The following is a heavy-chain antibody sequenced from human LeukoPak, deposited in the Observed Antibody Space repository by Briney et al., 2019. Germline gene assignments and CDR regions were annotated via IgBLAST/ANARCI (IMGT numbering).Heavy chain of an antibody. D-gene: IGHD2-21*01. CDR2: ISYDGSNK. CDR3: AREYCGGECYSGFDF. Sequence: GSLRLSCVASGFTFSSYATHWVRQAPGKGLEWVALISYDGSNKDYADSAKGRFTISRDNSKNTLYLQMNSLRTEDSAVYYCAREYCGGECYSGFDFWGQGTLVTVSS. CDR1: GFTFSSYA. V-gene: IGHV3-30*04. J-gene: IGHJ5*01.